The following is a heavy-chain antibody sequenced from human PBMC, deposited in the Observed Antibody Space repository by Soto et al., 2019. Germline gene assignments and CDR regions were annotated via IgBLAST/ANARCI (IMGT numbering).Heavy chain of an antibody. V-gene: IGHV1-8*01. D-gene: IGHD5-12*01. Sequence: QVQLVQSGAEVKKPGASVKVSCKASGYTFTSYDINWVRQATGQGLEWMGWMNPNSGNTGFAQRFQDRVTMTRHTSIGTAYMEVSSLTSEDTAMYYCARGFGGYEQRYGMDVWGQGTTVTVS. CDR3: ARGFGGYEQRYGMDV. J-gene: IGHJ6*02. CDR2: MNPNSGNT. CDR1: GYTFTSYD.